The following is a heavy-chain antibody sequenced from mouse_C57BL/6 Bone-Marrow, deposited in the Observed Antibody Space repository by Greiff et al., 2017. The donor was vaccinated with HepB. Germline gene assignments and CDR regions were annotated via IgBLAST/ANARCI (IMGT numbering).Heavy chain of an antibody. CDR1: GFTFSDFY. J-gene: IGHJ4*01. CDR3: ARGRLNWDVNSAMDY. V-gene: IGHV7-1*01. Sequence: EVKLVDSGGGLVQSGRSLRLSCATSGFTFSDFYMEWVRQAPGKGLEWIAASRNKANDYTTEYRASVKGLFIVSRDTSQSILYLQRNALRDEDTAIYYCARGRLNWDVNSAMDYWGQGTSVTVSS. CDR2: SRNKANDYTT. D-gene: IGHD4-1*01.